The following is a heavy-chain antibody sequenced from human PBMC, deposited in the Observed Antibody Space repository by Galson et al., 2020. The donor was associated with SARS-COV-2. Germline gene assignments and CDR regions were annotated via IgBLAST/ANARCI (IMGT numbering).Heavy chain of an antibody. J-gene: IGHJ4*02. Sequence: ASVKVSCKASGYTFTSYYMHWVRQAPGQGLEWMGIINPSGGSTSYAQKFQGRVTMTRDTSTSTVYMELSSLRSEDTAVYYCATVQSSGGWYSYGSFYFDYWGQGTLVTVSS. CDR2: INPSGGST. D-gene: IGHD5-18*01. CDR3: ATVQSSGGWYSYGSFYFDY. CDR1: GYTFTSYY. V-gene: IGHV1-46*01.